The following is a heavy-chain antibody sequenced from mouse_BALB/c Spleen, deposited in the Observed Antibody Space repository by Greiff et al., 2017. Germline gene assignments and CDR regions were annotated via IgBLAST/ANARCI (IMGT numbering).Heavy chain of an antibody. CDR1: GFSLTSYG. D-gene: IGHD1-1*01. Sequence: QVQLKESGPSLVQPSQSLSITCTVSGFSLTSYGVHWVRQSPGKGLEWLGVIWRGGSTDYNAAFMSRLSITKDNSKSQVFFKMNSLQADDTAIYYCAKTHYYGSSPDYWGQGTTLTVSS. CDR3: AKTHYYGSSPDY. J-gene: IGHJ2*01. CDR2: IWRGGST. V-gene: IGHV2-5-1*01.